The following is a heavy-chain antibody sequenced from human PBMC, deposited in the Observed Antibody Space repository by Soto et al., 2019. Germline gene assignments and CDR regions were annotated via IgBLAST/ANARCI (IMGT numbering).Heavy chain of an antibody. D-gene: IGHD3-22*01. CDR3: ARDYSDSSGYYYFDY. Sequence: GASVKVSCKASGGTFSSYAISWVRQAPGQGLEWMGGIIPIFGTANYAQKFQGRVTITADESTSTAYMELSSLRSEDTAVYYCARDYSDSSGYYYFDYWGQGTLVTVSS. CDR1: GGTFSSYA. V-gene: IGHV1-69*13. J-gene: IGHJ4*02. CDR2: IIPIFGTA.